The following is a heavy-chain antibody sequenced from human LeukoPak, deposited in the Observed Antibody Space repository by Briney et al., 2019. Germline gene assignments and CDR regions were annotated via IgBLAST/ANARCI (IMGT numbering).Heavy chain of an antibody. V-gene: IGHV4-34*01. CDR2: INHSGST. J-gene: IGHJ4*02. Sequence: SETLSLTCAVYGGSFSGYYWSWIRQPPGKGLEWIGEINHSGSTNYNPSLKSRVTISVDTSKNQFSLKLSSVTAADTAVYYCARDSSGHYYTYWGQGTLVTVSS. CDR1: GGSFSGYY. D-gene: IGHD3-22*01. CDR3: ARDSSGHYYTY.